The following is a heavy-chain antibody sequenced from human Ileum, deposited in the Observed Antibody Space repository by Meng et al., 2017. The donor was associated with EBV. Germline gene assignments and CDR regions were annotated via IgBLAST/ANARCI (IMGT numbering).Heavy chain of an antibody. D-gene: IGHD1-26*01. V-gene: IGHV4-28*01. J-gene: IGHJ4*02. CDR2: IYYSGTT. CDR3: ARNSESGSYIDY. CDR1: GYSLSTTTW. Sequence: AQLQASGPGLVHPSDTLSRTCAVSGYSLSTTTWWGWIRQPPGKGLEWIGHIYYSGTTYNTPSLKSRVTMSIDPSKNQFSLKLSSVTAVDTAVYYCARNSESGSYIDYWGLGTLVTVSS.